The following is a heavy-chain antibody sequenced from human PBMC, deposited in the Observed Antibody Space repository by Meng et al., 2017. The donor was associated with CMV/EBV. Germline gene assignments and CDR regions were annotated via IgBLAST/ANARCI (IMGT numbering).Heavy chain of an antibody. CDR2: IYYSGST. D-gene: IGHD3-3*01. CDR1: GGSISSYY. J-gene: IGHJ4*02. CDR3: ARGALGIFGVVIIRSYFDY. V-gene: IGHV4-59*01. Sequence: SETLSLTCTVSGGSISSYYWSWIRQPPGKGLEWIGYIYYSGSTNYNPSLKSRVTISVDTSKNQFSLKLSSVTAADTAVYYCARGALGIFGVVIIRSYFDYWGQGTLVTVSS.